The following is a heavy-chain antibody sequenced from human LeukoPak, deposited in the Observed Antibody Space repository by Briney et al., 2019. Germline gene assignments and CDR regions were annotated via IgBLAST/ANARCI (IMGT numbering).Heavy chain of an antibody. CDR3: AKYYYGSGSYGTN. Sequence: PGGSLRLSCAASVFTFSSYAMSWVRQAPEKGLEWVSAISGSGGSTYYADSVKGRFTISRGNSKNTLYLQMNSLRAEDTAVYYCAKYYYGSGSYGTNWGQGTLVTVSS. CDR2: ISGSGGST. V-gene: IGHV3-23*01. D-gene: IGHD3-10*01. J-gene: IGHJ4*02. CDR1: VFTFSSYA.